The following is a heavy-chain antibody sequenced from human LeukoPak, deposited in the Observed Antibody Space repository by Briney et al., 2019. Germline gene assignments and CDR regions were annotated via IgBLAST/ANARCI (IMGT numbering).Heavy chain of an antibody. CDR3: ARDLYSSSWYLDY. D-gene: IGHD6-13*01. Sequence: ASVKVSCKASGYTFTGYFMHWLRQAPGQGLEWMGWISAYNGNTNYAQKLQGRVTMTTDTSTSTAYMELRSLRSDDTAVYYCARDLYSSSWYLDYWGQGTLVTVSS. CDR2: ISAYNGNT. CDR1: GYTFTGYF. V-gene: IGHV1-18*04. J-gene: IGHJ4*02.